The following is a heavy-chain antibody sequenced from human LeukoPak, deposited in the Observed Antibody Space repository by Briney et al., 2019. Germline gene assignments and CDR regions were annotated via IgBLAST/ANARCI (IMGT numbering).Heavy chain of an antibody. CDR1: GFTFTSYW. V-gene: IGHV3-74*01. J-gene: IGHJ4*02. CDR3: AVHTFDS. CDR2: INGDGSTT. Sequence: PGGSLSLSCAASGFTFTSYWMHWVRQAPGKGLVWVSRINGDGSTTTYADSVKGRFTISRDNAKNTLYLQMNSLRVEDTDVYYCAVHTFDSWGKGTLVTVSS.